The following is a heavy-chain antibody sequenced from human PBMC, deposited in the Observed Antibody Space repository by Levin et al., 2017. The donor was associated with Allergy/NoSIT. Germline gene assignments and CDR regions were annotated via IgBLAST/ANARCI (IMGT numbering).Heavy chain of an antibody. CDR2: LNPNTGGT. D-gene: IGHD6-13*01. V-gene: IGHV1-2*06. CDR1: GFTFTIYD. J-gene: IGHJ5*02. Sequence: GESLKISCKASGFTFTIYDIHWVRQAPGQGLEWVGRLNPNTGGTDSAQKFMGRVTMTRDTSTTTAFMELTRLRPDDTTMYFCARETIAAPPYNWFDTWGQGALVTVSS. CDR3: ARETIAAPPYNWFDT.